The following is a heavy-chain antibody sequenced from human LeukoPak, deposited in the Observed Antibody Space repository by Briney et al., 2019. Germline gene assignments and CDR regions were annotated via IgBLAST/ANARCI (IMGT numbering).Heavy chain of an antibody. CDR1: GFTFSDYY. D-gene: IGHD2-8*01. CDR3: ARDNGPTLNYFDY. CDR2: ISSSGSTI. J-gene: IGHJ4*02. Sequence: PGGSLRLSCAASGFTFSDYYMSWIRQAPGKGLEWVSYISSSGSTIYYADSVRGRFTISRDNAKNSLYLQVDSLRAEDTAVYYCARDNGPTLNYFDYWGQGTLVTVSS. V-gene: IGHV3-11*01.